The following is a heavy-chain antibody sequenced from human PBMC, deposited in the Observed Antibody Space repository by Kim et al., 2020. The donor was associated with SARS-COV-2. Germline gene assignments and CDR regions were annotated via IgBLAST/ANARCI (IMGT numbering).Heavy chain of an antibody. CDR3: ARDPYCTGSTCYFYMDV. Sequence: GGSLRLSCTASGFSFSSYTMHWVRQAPGKGLEWVALISYDGSTKYYADSVKGRFTVSRDTSNNTLYLEMSSLSSEDTAVYYCARDPYCTGSTCYFYMDV. D-gene: IGHD2-8*02. J-gene: IGHJ6*03. V-gene: IGHV3-30-3*01. CDR2: ISYDGSTK. CDR1: GFSFSSYT.